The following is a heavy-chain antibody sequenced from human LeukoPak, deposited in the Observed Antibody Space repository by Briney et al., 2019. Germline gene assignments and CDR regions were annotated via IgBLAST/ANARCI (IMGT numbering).Heavy chain of an antibody. CDR1: GGSISSYY. CDR2: NYYSGST. Sequence: SETLSLTCTVSGGSISSYYWSWIRQPPGKGLEWIGYNYYSGSTNYNPSLKSRVTISVDTSKNQFSLKLSSVTAADTAVYYCARDRSDSSGYPKRAYYFDYWGQGTLVTVSS. D-gene: IGHD3-22*01. CDR3: ARDRSDSSGYPKRAYYFDY. J-gene: IGHJ4*02. V-gene: IGHV4-59*01.